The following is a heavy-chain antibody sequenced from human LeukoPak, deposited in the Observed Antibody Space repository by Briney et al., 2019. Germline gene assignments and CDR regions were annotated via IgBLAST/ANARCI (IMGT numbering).Heavy chain of an antibody. CDR1: GFTVSSNY. CDR3: ARAPSDYYDSSGYGWFDP. CDR2: IYSGGSP. V-gene: IGHV3-53*01. J-gene: IGHJ5*02. Sequence: PGGSLRLSCAASGFTVSSNYMSWVRQAPGKGLEWVSVIYSGGSPYFADSVKGRFTISRDNSKNTLYLHINSLRAEDTAVYYCARAPSDYYDSSGYGWFDPWGQGTLVTVSS. D-gene: IGHD3-22*01.